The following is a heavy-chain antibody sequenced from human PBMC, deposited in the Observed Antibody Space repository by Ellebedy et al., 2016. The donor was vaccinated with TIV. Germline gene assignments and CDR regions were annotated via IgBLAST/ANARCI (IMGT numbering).Heavy chain of an antibody. V-gene: IGHV3-15*01. Sequence: GGSLRLSCVASGFTFTSHWMCWVRQAPGKGLEWVGRIKSKTDGGTTDYAAPVKGRFTISRDDSKNTLYLQMNSLKTEDTAVYYCACGYGVWCWGQGTLVTVSS. J-gene: IGHJ4*02. D-gene: IGHD5-12*01. CDR2: IKSKTDGGTT. CDR3: ACGYGVWC. CDR1: GFTFTSHW.